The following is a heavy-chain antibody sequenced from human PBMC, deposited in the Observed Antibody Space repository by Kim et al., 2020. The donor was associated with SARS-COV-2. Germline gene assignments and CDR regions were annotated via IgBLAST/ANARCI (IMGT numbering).Heavy chain of an antibody. D-gene: IGHD3-3*01. CDR1: GDSISGHY. Sequence: SETLSLTCTVSGDSISGHYWSWIRQTPGKGLEFIAHIFYNGATHYSPSLKSRVTISLDRSNKQLSLTLNSVAAADTAVYYCARGGGLNGNYFVFFDYWG. J-gene: IGHJ4*01. V-gene: IGHV4-59*11. CDR3: ARGGGLNGNYFVFFDY. CDR2: IFYNGAT.